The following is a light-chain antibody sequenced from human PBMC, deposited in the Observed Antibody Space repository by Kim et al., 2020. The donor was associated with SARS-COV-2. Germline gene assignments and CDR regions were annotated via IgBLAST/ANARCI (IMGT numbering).Light chain of an antibody. Sequence: NKKYLAWYQHKPGQPPKLLISWASSRESGVPDRFSGSGSGTDFTLTISSLQAEDVAVYYCQQYYSNTLTFGGGTKVDIK. V-gene: IGKV4-1*01. J-gene: IGKJ4*01. CDR1: NKKY. CDR3: QQYYSNTLT. CDR2: WAS.